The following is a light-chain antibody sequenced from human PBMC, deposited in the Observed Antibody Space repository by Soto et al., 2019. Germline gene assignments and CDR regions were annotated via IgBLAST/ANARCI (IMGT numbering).Light chain of an antibody. Sequence: ETVLPQSPGTVSLSPGERVTLSCRASQSVSSSFFAWYQSKPVRAPRLVMYAASARGGGIPDRFSGSGSGTDFTLTISRLEPEDSAVYYCQQYGDSLWSFGQGTQVEGK. CDR3: QQYGDSLWS. CDR2: AAS. J-gene: IGKJ1*01. V-gene: IGKV3-20*01. CDR1: QSVSSSF.